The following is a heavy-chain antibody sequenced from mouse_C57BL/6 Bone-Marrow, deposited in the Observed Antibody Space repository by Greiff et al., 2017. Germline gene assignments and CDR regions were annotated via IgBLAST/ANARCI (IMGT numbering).Heavy chain of an antibody. D-gene: IGHD1-1*01. Sequence: QVQLKESGAELVRPGASVTLSCKASGYTFTDYEMHWVKQTPVHGLEWIGAIDPETGGTAYNQKFKGKATLTADKSSSTAYMELRSLTSEDAAVYYCTRAVCFDYWGQGTTLTVSS. J-gene: IGHJ2*01. CDR2: IDPETGGT. CDR3: TRAVCFDY. V-gene: IGHV1-15*01. CDR1: GYTFTDYE.